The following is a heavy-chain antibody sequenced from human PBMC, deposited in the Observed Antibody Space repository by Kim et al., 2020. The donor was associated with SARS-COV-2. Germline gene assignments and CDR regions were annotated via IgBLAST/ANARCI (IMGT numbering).Heavy chain of an antibody. CDR3: ARDGSPAAMSYYYYGMDV. Sequence: KSRVTISVDTSKNQFSLKLSSGTAADTAVYYCARDGSPAAMSYYYYGMDVWGQGTTVTVSS. D-gene: IGHD2-2*01. J-gene: IGHJ6*02. V-gene: IGHV4-30-2*05.